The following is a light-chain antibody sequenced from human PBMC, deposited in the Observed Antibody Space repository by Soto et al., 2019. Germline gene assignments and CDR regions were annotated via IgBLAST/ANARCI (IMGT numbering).Light chain of an antibody. CDR1: HSVSSSY. CDR3: QQYGSSPKLT. CDR2: GAS. J-gene: IGKJ4*01. V-gene: IGKV3-20*01. Sequence: EIVLTQSPGTLSLSPGERATLSCRASHSVSSSYLAWYQQKPGQAPRLLIYGASSSATGIPDRFSGSGSGTDFTLTISSLEPEDFAVDYCQQYGSSPKLTFGGGTKVEIK.